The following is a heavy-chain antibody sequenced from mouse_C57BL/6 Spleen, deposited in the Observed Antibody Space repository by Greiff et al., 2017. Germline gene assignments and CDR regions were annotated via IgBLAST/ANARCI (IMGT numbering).Heavy chain of an antibody. CDR2: INPGSGGT. V-gene: IGHV1-54*01. Sequence: QVQLQQSGAELVRPGTSVKVSCKASGYAFTNYLIDWVKQRPGQGLEWIGVINPGSGGTNYNEKLKGKATLTADKSSSTGYMQLSSLTSEDSAVYFCARWGTAQATGDMDDWGKGTSVTVSS. J-gene: IGHJ4*01. D-gene: IGHD3-2*02. CDR1: GYAFTNYL. CDR3: ARWGTAQATGDMDD.